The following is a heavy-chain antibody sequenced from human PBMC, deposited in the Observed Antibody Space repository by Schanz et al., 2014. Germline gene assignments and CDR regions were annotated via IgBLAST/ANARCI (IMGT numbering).Heavy chain of an antibody. J-gene: IGHJ5*02. D-gene: IGHD3-16*01. CDR2: IYSSGST. V-gene: IGHV4-30-4*07. CDR1: GGSISSGAYS. Sequence: QVQLQESGPRLVKPSQTLSLTCTVSGGSISSGAYSWSWIRQPPGKRPEWIGYIYSSGSTYYNPSLKSRVTISVDTSKNQFSLMLTSVTAADTAVYFCARHGGYYDVLNSFDIWGQGTLVTVSS. CDR3: ARHGGYYDVLNSFDI.